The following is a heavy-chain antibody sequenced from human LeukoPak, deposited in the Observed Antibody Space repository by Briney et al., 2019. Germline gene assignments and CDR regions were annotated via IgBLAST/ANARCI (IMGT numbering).Heavy chain of an antibody. V-gene: IGHV4-59*08. D-gene: IGHD6-6*01. J-gene: IGHJ3*02. Sequence: SVTLSLTCTVSGGSIIGYYWSWIRGPPGKGLEWIGYIYYSGSTNYNPSLKSRLTISIDTSENQFSLKLSSVTATDTAVYYCAREYSSSSGRRAFDIWGQGTMVTVSS. CDR3: AREYSSSSGRRAFDI. CDR2: IYYSGST. CDR1: GGSIIGYY.